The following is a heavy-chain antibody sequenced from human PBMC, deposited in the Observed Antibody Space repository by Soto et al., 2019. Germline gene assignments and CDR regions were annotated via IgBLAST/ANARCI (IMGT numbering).Heavy chain of an antibody. V-gene: IGHV3-23*01. Sequence: EVQLLESGRGLVQPGGSLRLSCAASGFTFSSYAMNWVRQAPGKGLEWVSVISGSGGSTYHADSVKGRFTISRDNSKNTLYLQINSLRAEDTAVYYCARRSSGWYFDYWGQGTLVTVTS. CDR2: ISGSGGST. J-gene: IGHJ4*02. D-gene: IGHD6-19*01. CDR3: ARRSSGWYFDY. CDR1: GFTFSSYA.